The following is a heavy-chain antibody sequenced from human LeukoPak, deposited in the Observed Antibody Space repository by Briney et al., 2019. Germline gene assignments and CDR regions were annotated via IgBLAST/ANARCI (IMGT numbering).Heavy chain of an antibody. D-gene: IGHD1-26*01. V-gene: IGHV3-48*03. CDR3: ARVIIVGATGI. CDR1: GFTFSSYE. Sequence: PGGSLRLSCATSGFTFSSYEMNWVCQAPGKGLEWVSYISSGGSTVHYADSVKGRFTISRDNAKNSLFLQMNSLTAEDTAVYYCARVIIVGATGIWGQGKMVSVSS. J-gene: IGHJ3*02. CDR2: ISSGGSTV.